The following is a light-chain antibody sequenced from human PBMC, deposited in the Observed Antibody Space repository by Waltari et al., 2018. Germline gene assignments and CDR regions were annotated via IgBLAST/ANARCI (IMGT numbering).Light chain of an antibody. J-gene: IGKJ4*01. CDR1: QTLLHSANNKDY. V-gene: IGKV4-1*01. CDR3: QQYFTTPVT. CDR2: WAS. Sequence: DIVMTPSQDCLAGTLGERATINTKPCQTLLHSANNKDYLGWFQQKPGQPPKPLISWASTRESGVPDRFSGSGSGTDFTLTISSLQPEDVAVYYCQQYFTTPVTFGGGTKVEIK.